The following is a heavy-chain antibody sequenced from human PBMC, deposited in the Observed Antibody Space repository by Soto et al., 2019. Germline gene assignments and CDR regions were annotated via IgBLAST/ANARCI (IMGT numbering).Heavy chain of an antibody. Sequence: GASVKVSCKASGYTFTSYDINWVRQATGQGLEWMGWMNPNSGNTGYAQKFQGRVTMTRNTSISTAYMELSSLRSEDTAVYYCARGLDTIFGVVIIQNNWFDPWGQGTLVTVSS. J-gene: IGHJ5*02. CDR1: GYTFTSYD. D-gene: IGHD3-3*01. CDR2: MNPNSGNT. CDR3: ARGLDTIFGVVIIQNNWFDP. V-gene: IGHV1-8*01.